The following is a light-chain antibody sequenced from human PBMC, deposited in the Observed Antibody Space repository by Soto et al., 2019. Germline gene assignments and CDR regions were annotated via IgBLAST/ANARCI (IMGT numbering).Light chain of an antibody. CDR2: DVS. CDR1: SSDVGGYNY. Sequence: QSALTQPASVSGSPGQSITISYTGTSSDVGGYNYVSWYQQHPGKAPKLMIYDVSNRPSGVSNHFSGSKSGNTASLTISGLQAEDEADYYCSSYTSSSTFGVFGGGTKVTVL. V-gene: IGLV2-14*01. CDR3: SSYTSSSTFGV. J-gene: IGLJ2*01.